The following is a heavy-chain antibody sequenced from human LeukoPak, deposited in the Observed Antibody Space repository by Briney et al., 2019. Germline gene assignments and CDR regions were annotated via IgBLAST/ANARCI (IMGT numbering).Heavy chain of an antibody. J-gene: IGHJ4*02. CDR3: ASLRERSYYARGFDY. Sequence: PSGTLSLTCAVSGGSISSSSYYWGWIRQPPGKGLEWIGSIYYSGSTYYKSSLKSRVTVSVGTSKNQSSLKLSSVTAADTAVYYCASLRERSYYARGFDYWGQGTLVTVSS. CDR2: IYYSGST. D-gene: IGHD1-26*01. V-gene: IGHV4-39*01. CDR1: GGSISSSSYY.